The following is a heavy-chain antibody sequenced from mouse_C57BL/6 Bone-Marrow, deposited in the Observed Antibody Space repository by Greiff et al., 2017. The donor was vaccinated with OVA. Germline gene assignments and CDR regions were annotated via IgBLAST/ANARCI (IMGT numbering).Heavy chain of an antibody. D-gene: IGHD1-1*01. CDR2: VYPYNGGT. CDR1: GFTFTDYY. V-gene: IGHV1-36*01. Sequence: EVKVVESGPVLVKPGPSVKISCKASGFTFTDYYMHWVKQSHGKSLEWIGLVYPYNGGTSYNQKFKGKATLTVDTSSSTAYMELNSLTSEDSAVYYCARMGLLRYCYAMDYWGQGTSVTVSS. J-gene: IGHJ4*01. CDR3: ARMGLLRYCYAMDY.